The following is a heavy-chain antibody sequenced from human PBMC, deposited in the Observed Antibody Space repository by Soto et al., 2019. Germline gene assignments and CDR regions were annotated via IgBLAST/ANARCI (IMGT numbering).Heavy chain of an antibody. CDR3: ATPGIAVAGTSRAAFAI. CDR2: IGVGSGNT. D-gene: IGHD6-19*01. CDR1: AFTFTSSS. Sequence: SLKLSCQASAFTFTSSSGPLGLQARVQGLGWIGWIGVGSGNTNYAQKFQARVTSTSDMSTRTAYMELSSLRSEDTAVYYCATPGIAVAGTSRAAFAIWGHGTMVTGS. V-gene: IGHV1-58*01. J-gene: IGHJ3*02.